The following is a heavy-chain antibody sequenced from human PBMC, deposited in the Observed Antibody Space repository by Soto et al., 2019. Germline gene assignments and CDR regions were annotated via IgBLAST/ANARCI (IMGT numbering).Heavy chain of an antibody. CDR2: ISAYNGNT. CDR3: ARDRPAEENGTPRD. V-gene: IGHV1-18*01. Sequence: ASVKVSCKASGYTFTSYGISWVRQAPGQGLEWMGWISAYNGNTNYAQKLQGRVTMTTDTSTSTAYMELRSLRSDDTAVYYCARDRPAEENGTPRDWGQGTRVTVSS. J-gene: IGHJ4*02. D-gene: IGHD1-1*01. CDR1: GYTFTSYG.